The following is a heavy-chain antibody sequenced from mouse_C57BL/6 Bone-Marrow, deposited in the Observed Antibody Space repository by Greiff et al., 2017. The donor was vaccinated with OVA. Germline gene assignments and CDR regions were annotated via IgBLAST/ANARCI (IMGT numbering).Heavy chain of an antibody. V-gene: IGHV1-82*01. Sequence: VQLQQSGPELVKPGASVKISCKASGYAFSSSWMNWVKQRPGKGLEWIGRIYPGDGDTNYNGKLKGKATLTADKSSSTAYMQISSLTSEDSAVYFCARHGNYLYYFDYWGQGTTLTVSS. D-gene: IGHD2-1*01. CDR1: GYAFSSSW. J-gene: IGHJ2*01. CDR3: ARHGNYLYYFDY. CDR2: IYPGDGDT.